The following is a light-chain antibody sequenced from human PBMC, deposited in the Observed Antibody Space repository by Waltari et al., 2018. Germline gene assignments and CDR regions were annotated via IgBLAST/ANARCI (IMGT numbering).Light chain of an antibody. CDR1: TLPKQF. CDR3: QSADSSGTSGV. CDR2: RDR. V-gene: IGLV3-25*03. J-gene: IGLJ3*02. Sequence: SYELTQPPSVSVSPGQTARITCSGHTLPKQFAYWYQQKPGQAPVLVIYRDRERPAGIPGRFSGSTSGTTVTLTITGVQAEDEADYYCQSADSSGTSGVFGGGTKVTVL.